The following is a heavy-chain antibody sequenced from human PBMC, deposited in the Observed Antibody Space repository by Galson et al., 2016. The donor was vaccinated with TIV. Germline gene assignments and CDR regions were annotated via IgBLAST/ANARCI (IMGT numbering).Heavy chain of an antibody. J-gene: IGHJ3*01. Sequence: SLRLSCAASGFTVSRNYMSWVRQAPGKGLEWVSIIYTGGNTNYADSVEGRFTMSRDTSINTVYLRMDSLRAEDTARYYCARDNNWNYANDAFDLWGQGTMVTVAS. CDR1: GFTVSRNY. V-gene: IGHV3-53*01. CDR2: IYTGGNT. CDR3: ARDNNWNYANDAFDL. D-gene: IGHD1-7*01.